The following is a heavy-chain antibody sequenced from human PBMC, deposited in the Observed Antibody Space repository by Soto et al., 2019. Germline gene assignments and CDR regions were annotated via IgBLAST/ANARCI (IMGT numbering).Heavy chain of an antibody. V-gene: IGHV4-39*01. D-gene: IGHD2-15*01. Sequence: QLQLQESGPGLVKPSATLSLTCTVSGGSISSSSCYWGCIRQPPGKGLEWIGNIYYSGSTYYNPSLKSRVTISVDTSKNQFSLKLSSVTAADTAVYFCARSTDLYCSGGTCYYYFGLWGRGTLVTVSS. CDR3: ARSTDLYCSGGTCYYYFGL. J-gene: IGHJ2*01. CDR2: IYYSGST. CDR1: GGSISSSSCY.